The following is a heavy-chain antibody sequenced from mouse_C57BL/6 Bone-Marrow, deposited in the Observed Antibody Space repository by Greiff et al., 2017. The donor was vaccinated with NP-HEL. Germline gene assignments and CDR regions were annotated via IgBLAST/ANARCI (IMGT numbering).Heavy chain of an antibody. V-gene: IGHV1-15*01. CDR2: IDPETGGT. Sequence: QVQLQQSGAELVRPGASVTLSCTASGYTFTDYEMHWVKQTPVHGLEWIGAIDPETGGTAYNQKFKGKAILTAEKSSSTAYMELRSLTSEDSAVYYCTRDYGSSYYWGQGTTLTVSS. J-gene: IGHJ2*01. D-gene: IGHD1-1*01. CDR3: TRDYGSSYY. CDR1: GYTFTDYE.